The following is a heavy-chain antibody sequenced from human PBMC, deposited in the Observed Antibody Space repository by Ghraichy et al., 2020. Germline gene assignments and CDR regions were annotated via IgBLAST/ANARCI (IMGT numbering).Heavy chain of an antibody. J-gene: IGHJ6*02. Sequence: GVLRLSCAASGFNVSSKYMSWVRQAPGKGLEWISVIYRTGTIYYTDSVKGRFTASRDDSKNTLFLQMNSLRAEDTAVYYCARDVSVDKYFYYGMDVWGQGTTVTVS. V-gene: IGHV3-53*01. D-gene: IGHD2/OR15-2a*01. CDR2: IYRTGTI. CDR1: GFNVSSKY. CDR3: ARDVSVDKYFYYGMDV.